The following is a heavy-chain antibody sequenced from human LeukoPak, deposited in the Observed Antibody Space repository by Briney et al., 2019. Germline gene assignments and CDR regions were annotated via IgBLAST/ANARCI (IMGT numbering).Heavy chain of an antibody. CDR1: GFTFTTYW. Sequence: GGSLRLSCAASGFTFTTYWMGWVRQAPGKGLEWVANIQQDGGAEHYADSVKGRFSISRDNAKNSLYLQLYSLGAEDTAVYYCARDAGYYVHDLWGQGTLVTVSS. D-gene: IGHD3-10*02. J-gene: IGHJ5*02. CDR3: ARDAGYYVHDL. V-gene: IGHV3-7*01. CDR2: IQQDGGAE.